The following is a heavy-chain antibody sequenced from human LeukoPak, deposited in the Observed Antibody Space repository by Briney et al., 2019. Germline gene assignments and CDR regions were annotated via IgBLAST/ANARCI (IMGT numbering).Heavy chain of an antibody. V-gene: IGHV4-4*02. CDR3: ARTSVTVSTATNYYYGMDV. Sequence: SETLSLTCAVSGGSISSSSWWSWVRQPPGKGLEWIGEIYHSGSTNYNPSLKSRVTISVDKSKNQFSLKLSSVTAADTAVYYCARTSVTVSTATNYYYGMDVWGQGTTVTVSS. J-gene: IGHJ6*02. D-gene: IGHD4-17*01. CDR1: GGSISSSSW. CDR2: IYHSGST.